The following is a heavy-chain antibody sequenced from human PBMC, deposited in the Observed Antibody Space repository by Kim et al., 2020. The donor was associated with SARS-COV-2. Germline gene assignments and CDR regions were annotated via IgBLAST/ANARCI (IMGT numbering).Heavy chain of an antibody. J-gene: IGHJ6*02. CDR3: ARVLGIAAAIGFYGMDV. Sequence: SVKVSCKASGGTFSSYAISWVRQAPGQGLAWLGGIIPIFGTANYAQKFQGRVTITADESTSTASMELSSLRSEDTAVYYCARVLGIAAAIGFYGMDVWGQGTTVTVSS. CDR1: GGTFSSYA. CDR2: IIPIFGTA. D-gene: IGHD6-13*01. V-gene: IGHV1-69*13.